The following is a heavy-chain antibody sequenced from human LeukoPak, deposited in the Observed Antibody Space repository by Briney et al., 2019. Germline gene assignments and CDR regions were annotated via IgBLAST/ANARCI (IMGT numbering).Heavy chain of an antibody. D-gene: IGHD5/OR15-5a*01. Sequence: GGSLRLSCAASGFAFSTYAMTWVRQAPEKGLQWVSTISTSGRATYYADSVEGRFTISRDNSKNTLYLQMNSLSADDTAVYYCAKARGSSVYEQFDYWGQGTQVTVSP. CDR1: GFAFSTYA. J-gene: IGHJ4*02. CDR3: AKARGSSVYEQFDY. CDR2: ISTSGRAT. V-gene: IGHV3-23*01.